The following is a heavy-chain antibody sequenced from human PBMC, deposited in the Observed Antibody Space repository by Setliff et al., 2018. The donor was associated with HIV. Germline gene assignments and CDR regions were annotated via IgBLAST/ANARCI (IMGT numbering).Heavy chain of an antibody. CDR1: GGSISSYY. V-gene: IGHV4-59*08. D-gene: IGHD2-21*02. Sequence: PSETLSLTCTVSGGSISSYYWSWIRQPPGKGLEWIGYIYYSGSTNYNPSLKSRVTISVDTSKNQFSLKLSSVTAADTAVYYCARAMRGVVVTNMYYYYGMDVWGQGTTVTVSS. CDR2: IYYSGST. J-gene: IGHJ6*02. CDR3: ARAMRGVVVTNMYYYYGMDV.